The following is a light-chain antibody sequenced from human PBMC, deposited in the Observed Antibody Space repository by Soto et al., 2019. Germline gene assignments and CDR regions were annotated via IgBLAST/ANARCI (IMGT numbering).Light chain of an antibody. CDR2: GNT. V-gene: IGLV1-40*01. CDR1: SSNIGSTYD. J-gene: IGLJ2*01. Sequence: QSVLTQPPSVSGAPGQRVTISCTGSSSNIGSTYDVQWYQQLPGTAPKLLIHGNTNRPSGVPDRFSGSKSGTSASLAITGLQADDEADYYCAAWDDRLSGPVFGGGTKVTVL. CDR3: AAWDDRLSGPV.